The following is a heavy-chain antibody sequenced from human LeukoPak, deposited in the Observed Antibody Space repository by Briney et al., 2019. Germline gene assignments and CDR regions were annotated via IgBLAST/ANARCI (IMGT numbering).Heavy chain of an antibody. CDR3: ARGPVGYCSGGSCYSAPIPWGYFDY. D-gene: IGHD2-15*01. J-gene: IGHJ4*02. CDR2: ISGSGGST. V-gene: IGHV3-23*01. CDR1: GFTFNTYT. Sequence: PGGSLRLSCAASGFTFNTYTMNWVRQAPGKGLEWVSAISGSGGSTHYADSVKGRFTISRDNSKNTLYLQMNSLRAEDTAVYYCARGPVGYCSGGSCYSAPIPWGYFDYWGQGTLVTVSS.